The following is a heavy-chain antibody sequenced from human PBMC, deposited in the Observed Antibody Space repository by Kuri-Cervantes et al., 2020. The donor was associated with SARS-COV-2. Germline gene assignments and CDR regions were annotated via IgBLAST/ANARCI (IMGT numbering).Heavy chain of an antibody. V-gene: IGHV4-39*07. CDR2: IYYSGST. Sequence: GSLRLSCTVSGGSISSSSYYWGWIRQPPGKGLEWIGSIYYSGSTNYNPSLKSRVTISVDTSKNQFSLKLSSVTAADTAVYYCASGPYGQQLVPGWFDPWGQGTLVTVSS. D-gene: IGHD6-13*01. CDR3: ASGPYGQQLVPGWFDP. J-gene: IGHJ5*02. CDR1: GGSISSSSYY.